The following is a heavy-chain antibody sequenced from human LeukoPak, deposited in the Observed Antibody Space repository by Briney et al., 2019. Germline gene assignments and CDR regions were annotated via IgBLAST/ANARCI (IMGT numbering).Heavy chain of an antibody. CDR1: GFTFSDYY. J-gene: IGHJ4*02. Sequence: GGSLRLSCAASGFTFSDYYMSWIRQAPGKGLEWVLYISSSGSTIYYADSVKGRFTIYRDNAKNSLYLQMNSLRAEDTAVYYCARTGRWQLMAFDYWGQGTLVTVSS. V-gene: IGHV3-11*04. CDR3: ARTGRWQLMAFDY. D-gene: IGHD2-15*01. CDR2: ISSSGSTI.